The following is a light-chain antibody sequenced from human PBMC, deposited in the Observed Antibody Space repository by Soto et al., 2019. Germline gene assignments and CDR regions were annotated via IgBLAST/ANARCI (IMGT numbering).Light chain of an antibody. CDR1: SRDVGGYDW. Sequence: QSALTQPPSASGSPGQSVTISCTGTSRDVGGYDWVSWYQQHPGKAPKVVIYEGTKRPSSVSNRFSGSNSGRTASLTISGLQAEDEAHYFCCVYVGARSYVFGPGTKLTVL. CDR3: CVYVGARSYV. J-gene: IGLJ1*01. V-gene: IGLV2-8*01. CDR2: EGT.